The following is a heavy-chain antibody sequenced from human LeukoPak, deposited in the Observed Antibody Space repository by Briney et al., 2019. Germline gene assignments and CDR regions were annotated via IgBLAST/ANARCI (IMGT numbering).Heavy chain of an antibody. V-gene: IGHV4-38-2*01. CDR3: ARNMSTEGWFDS. D-gene: IGHD5/OR15-5a*01. J-gene: IGHJ5*01. CDR1: DYSITSGDY. Sequence: SETLSLTCVVSDYSITSGDYWAWIRQLPGKGLEWIGSIYNSVSTSYNPSLKSRVTMSVDPSKNQFSLNLRSVTAADTAVYYCARNMSTEGWFDSWGRGTLVTVSS. CDR2: IYNSVST.